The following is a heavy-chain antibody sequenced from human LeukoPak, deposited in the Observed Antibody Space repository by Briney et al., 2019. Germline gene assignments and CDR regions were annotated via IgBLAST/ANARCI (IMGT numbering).Heavy chain of an antibody. J-gene: IGHJ4*02. Sequence: PGGSLRLSCAASGFTFSSYSMNWVRQAPGKGLEYVSYISSGSGTIYYADSVQGRFTISRDNAKNSLYLQMNSLSAEDTAVYYCARVRRQRLERIYFDSWGQGILVTVSS. V-gene: IGHV3-48*04. CDR2: ISSGSGTI. D-gene: IGHD1-1*01. CDR3: ARVRRQRLERIYFDS. CDR1: GFTFSSYS.